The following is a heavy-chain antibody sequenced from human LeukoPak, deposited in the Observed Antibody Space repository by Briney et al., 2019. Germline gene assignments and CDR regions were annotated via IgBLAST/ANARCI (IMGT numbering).Heavy chain of an antibody. J-gene: IGHJ4*02. D-gene: IGHD3-22*01. CDR1: GFTFSGYA. V-gene: IGHV3-23*01. CDR3: PRKYDSSGYFDY. CDR2: ISGGGDAA. Sequence: GGSLRLSCLASGFTFSGYAMTWVRQAPGKGLEWVSAISGGGDAAYYADSVKGRFTISRDNSKNTLYLQMNSLRAEDTAVYYCPRKYDSSGYFDYWGRGILVTVSS.